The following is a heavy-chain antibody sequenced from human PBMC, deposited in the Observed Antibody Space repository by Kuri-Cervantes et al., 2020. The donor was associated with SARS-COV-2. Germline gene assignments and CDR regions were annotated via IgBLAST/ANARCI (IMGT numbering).Heavy chain of an antibody. CDR3: ARADSSSSRYFDY. CDR1: GFTLSGYA. V-gene: IGHV3-30*01. CDR2: ISYDGSNK. D-gene: IGHD6-6*01. J-gene: IGHJ4*02. Sequence: GESLKISCAASGFTLSGYAMSWVRQAPGKGLEWVAVISYDGSNKYYADSVKGRFTISRDNSKNTLYLQMNSLRAEDTAVYYCARADSSSSRYFDYWGQGTRVTVSS.